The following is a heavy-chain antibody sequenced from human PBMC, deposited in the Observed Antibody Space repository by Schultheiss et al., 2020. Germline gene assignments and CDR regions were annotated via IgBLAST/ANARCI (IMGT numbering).Heavy chain of an antibody. D-gene: IGHD3-10*01. CDR2: INPNSGGT. J-gene: IGHJ6*04. V-gene: IGHV1-2*06. CDR3: ARVVGSGKYYYYYGMDV. Sequence: ASVKVSCKASGYTFTGYYMHWVRQAPGQGLEWMGRINPNSGGTNYAQKFQGRVTMTRDTSISTAYMELSRLRSDDTAVYYCARVVGSGKYYYYYGMDVWGGGNTFTVSS. CDR1: GYTFTGYY.